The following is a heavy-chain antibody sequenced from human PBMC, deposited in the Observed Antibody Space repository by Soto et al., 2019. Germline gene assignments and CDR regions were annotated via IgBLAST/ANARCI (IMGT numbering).Heavy chain of an antibody. CDR3: AKDQRGPYGVGLFDP. CDR1: GFSFEDYA. Sequence: EVQLVESGGGLVQPGRSLRLSCAASGFSFEDYAMHWVRQVPGRGLEWVSGISWNSATKNYAASVQGRFTSSRDNAKNSVYLQMDRLGPEDTALYYCAKDQRGPYGVGLFDPWGQGTRVTVSA. CDR2: ISWNSATK. V-gene: IGHV3-9*01. J-gene: IGHJ5*02. D-gene: IGHD4-17*01.